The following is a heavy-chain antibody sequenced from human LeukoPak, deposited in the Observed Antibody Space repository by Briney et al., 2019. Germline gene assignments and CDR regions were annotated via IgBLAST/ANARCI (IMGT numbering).Heavy chain of an antibody. CDR2: ISSSSAYI. D-gene: IGHD3-9*01. V-gene: IGHV3-21*01. CDR1: GFTFSSYS. CDR3: ARVDYDVSTGYQNYFEF. Sequence: GGSLRLSCAAFGFTFSSYSMNWVRQAPGKGLEWVSSISSSSAYINYADSVKGRFTISRDNAKNSLYLQMNGLRAEDTAVYYCARVDYDVSTGYQNYFEFWGQGTLVTVSS. J-gene: IGHJ4*02.